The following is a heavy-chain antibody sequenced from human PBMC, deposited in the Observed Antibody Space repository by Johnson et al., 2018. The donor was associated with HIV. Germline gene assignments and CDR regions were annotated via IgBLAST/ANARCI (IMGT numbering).Heavy chain of an antibody. D-gene: IGHD3-22*01. CDR3: ARQHYYESSGQGGGLDI. Sequence: QVQLVESGGGLVQPGGSLRLSCAASGFTFSDYYMSWIRQAPGKGLEWVSYISSSGSSIYYADYVKGRFTISRDNAKNSLYMEMNNLRAEDTALYYCARQHYYESSGQGGGLDIWGQGTMVTVSS. CDR1: GFTFSDYY. CDR2: ISSSGSSI. V-gene: IGHV3-11*01. J-gene: IGHJ3*02.